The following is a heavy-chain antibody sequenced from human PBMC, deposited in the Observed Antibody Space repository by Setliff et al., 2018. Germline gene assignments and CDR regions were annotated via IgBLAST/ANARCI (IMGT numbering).Heavy chain of an antibody. D-gene: IGHD3-10*01. CDR2: IFYSETA. V-gene: IGHV4-59*11. CDR1: GGSIGPHY. J-gene: IGHJ6*03. Sequence: SETLSLTCTVSGGSIGPHYWSWIRQAPGKGLEWIGQIFYSETATYNPSLESRAAISLDSSKNQFSLKLKSVTAADTAVYFCARDRSTVIRGGTSFFYYYMDVWGRGTTVTVSS. CDR3: ARDRSTVIRGGTSFFYYYMDV.